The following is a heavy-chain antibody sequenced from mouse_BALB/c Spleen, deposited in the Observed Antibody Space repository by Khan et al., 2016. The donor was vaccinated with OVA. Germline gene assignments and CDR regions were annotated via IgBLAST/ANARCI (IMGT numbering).Heavy chain of an antibody. CDR3: ARGNYYGYYFDY. CDR2: ISYIGVI. CDR1: GYSITSGYA. V-gene: IGHV3-2*02. Sequence: EVKLLESGPGLVKPSQSLSLTCTVTGYSITSGYAWNWIRQFPGNKLEWMGYISYIGVISYTPSLKSRISITRDTYKNQFFLQLNSVATEDTATYYCARGNYYGYYFDYWGQGTTLTVSS. D-gene: IGHD1-1*01. J-gene: IGHJ2*01.